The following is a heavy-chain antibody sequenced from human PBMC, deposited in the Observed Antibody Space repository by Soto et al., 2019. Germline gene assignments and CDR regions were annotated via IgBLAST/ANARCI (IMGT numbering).Heavy chain of an antibody. Sequence: QVQLLESGGDLVQPGRYLRLSCAASGFTFSSYPMHWVRQAPGKGLEWVAFISYNTNNKQYADSVRGRFTISRDNGKKTVYLQMISLRPEDTAVYYSARLPLAWGQGTLVTVSS. CDR2: ISYNTNNK. CDR1: GFTFSSYP. V-gene: IGHV3-30-3*01. J-gene: IGHJ5*02. CDR3: ARLPLA.